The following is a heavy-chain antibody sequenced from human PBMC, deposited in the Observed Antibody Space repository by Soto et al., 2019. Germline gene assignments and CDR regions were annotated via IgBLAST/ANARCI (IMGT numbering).Heavy chain of an antibody. V-gene: IGHV3-74*01. CDR1: GFTFRDYW. D-gene: IGHD2-15*01. Sequence: LSLSCAASGFTFRDYWMHWVRQAPGEGLVRISFVNNDGSTTNYADSVKGRFTIARDNAKNTMYLQVNSLRAEDTGVYYCARGAGGFDYWGQGALVTVSS. CDR2: VNNDGSTT. CDR3: ARGAGGFDY. J-gene: IGHJ4*02.